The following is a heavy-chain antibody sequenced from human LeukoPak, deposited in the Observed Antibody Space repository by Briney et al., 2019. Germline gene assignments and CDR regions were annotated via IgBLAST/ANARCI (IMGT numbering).Heavy chain of an antibody. V-gene: IGHV4-59*08. Sequence: PAETLSLTCTVSGGSVTSYYCNWVRQPPGRGLEWIGYIYYSGGTNYNPYLESRVTISLDTAKNQFSLKLRYVTAEDTAVYYCATTGATSPSGASWFNIEYWGQGTLVTVSS. CDR3: ATTGATSPSGASWFNIEY. J-gene: IGHJ4*02. D-gene: IGHD6-13*01. CDR1: GGSVTSYY. CDR2: IYYSGGT.